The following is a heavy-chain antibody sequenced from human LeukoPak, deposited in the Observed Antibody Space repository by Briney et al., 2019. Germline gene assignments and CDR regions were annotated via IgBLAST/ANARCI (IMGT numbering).Heavy chain of an antibody. D-gene: IGHD5-12*01. V-gene: IGHV7-4-1*02. CDR3: AKGGYGTSYYYYYYMDV. Sequence: ASLKVSCKASGYTFTSYAMNWVRQAPGQGLGWMGWINTNTGNPTYAQGFTGRFVFSLDTSVSTAYLQISSLKAEDTAVYYCAKGGYGTSYYYYYYMDVWGKGTTVTVSS. CDR2: INTNTGNP. J-gene: IGHJ6*03. CDR1: GYTFTSYA.